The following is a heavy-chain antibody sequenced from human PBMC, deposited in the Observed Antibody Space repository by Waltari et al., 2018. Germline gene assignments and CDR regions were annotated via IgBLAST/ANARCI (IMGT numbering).Heavy chain of an antibody. D-gene: IGHD1-26*01. CDR1: GFTFSSYS. V-gene: IGHV3-21*01. Sequence: EVQLVESGGGLVKPGGSLRLSCAASGFTFSSYSMNWVRQAPGKGLEWVSSISRRSSYIYDAESGKGRFTISRDNAKNSLYLQMNSLRAEDTAVYYCARGSSIEWGHSWYFDLWGRGTLVTVSS. J-gene: IGHJ2*01. CDR2: ISRRSSYI. CDR3: ARGSSIEWGHSWYFDL.